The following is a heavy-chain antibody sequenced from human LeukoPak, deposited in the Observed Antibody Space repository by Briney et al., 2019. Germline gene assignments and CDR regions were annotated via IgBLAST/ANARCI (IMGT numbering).Heavy chain of an antibody. V-gene: IGHV4-34*01. CDR1: GGSFSGYY. CDR2: INHSGST. CDR3: ARAYYYGSGRPSPYDAFDI. D-gene: IGHD3-10*01. Sequence: SETLSLTCAVYGGSFSGYYWSWLRQPPGKGLEWIGEINHSGSTNYNPPLKSRVSISVDTSKNQFSLKLSFVTAADTAVYYCARAYYYGSGRPSPYDAFDIWGQGTMVTVSS. J-gene: IGHJ3*02.